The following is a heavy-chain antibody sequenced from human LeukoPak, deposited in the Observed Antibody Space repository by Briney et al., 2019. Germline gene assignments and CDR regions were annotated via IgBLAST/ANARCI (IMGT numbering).Heavy chain of an antibody. Sequence: SETLSLTCTVSGGSISGGYWSWIRQPAGKGLEWIGRILSSANPSYNPSLKSRVTMSEDTSKNQFSLKLSTVTAADTAVYYCARDPNSALWGQGTLVTVSS. CDR3: ARDPNSAL. CDR2: ILSSANP. V-gene: IGHV4-4*07. J-gene: IGHJ4*02. CDR1: GGSISGGY. D-gene: IGHD4-23*01.